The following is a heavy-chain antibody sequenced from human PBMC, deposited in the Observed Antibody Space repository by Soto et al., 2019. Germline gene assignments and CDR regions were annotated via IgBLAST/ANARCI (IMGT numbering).Heavy chain of an antibody. CDR3: ATDFLGY. CDR1: GFTFPRYW. Sequence: EVQLVESGGGLVQPGGSLRLSCAASGFTFPRYWMSWVRQAPGTGLEWVASIKEDGSQKHHLDSVKGRFTISRDNAKNSLVLQMNSLRVEDTAVYYCATDFLGYWGQGTLVTVSS. D-gene: IGHD3-3*01. CDR2: IKEDGSQK. V-gene: IGHV3-7*01. J-gene: IGHJ4*02.